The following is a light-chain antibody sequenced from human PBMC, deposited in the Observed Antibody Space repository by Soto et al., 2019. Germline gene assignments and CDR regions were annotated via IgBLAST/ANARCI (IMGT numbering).Light chain of an antibody. CDR3: QQYNNYPWT. V-gene: IGKV1-5*03. CDR2: KAS. J-gene: IGKJ1*01. Sequence: DIQMTQSPSTLSASVGDRVTITCRASQRISSWLAWYQHKPGKAPKLLIYKASSLESGVPSRFSGSGSGTEFTLTISSLQPDDCATYYCQQYNNYPWTFGQGTKVEIK. CDR1: QRISSW.